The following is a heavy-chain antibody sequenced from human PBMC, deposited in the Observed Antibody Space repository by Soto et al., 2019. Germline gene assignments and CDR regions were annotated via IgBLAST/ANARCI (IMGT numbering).Heavy chain of an antibody. CDR3: ARDYSNYYYYYYMDV. D-gene: IGHD4-4*01. V-gene: IGHV4-34*01. Sequence: QVQLQQWGAGLLKPSETLSLTCAVYGGSFSGYYWSWIRQPPGKGLEWIGEINHSGSTNYNPSLKSRVTISVDTSKNQFSLKLSSATAADTAVYYCARDYSNYYYYYYMDVWGKGTTVTVSS. CDR1: GGSFSGYY. J-gene: IGHJ6*03. CDR2: INHSGST.